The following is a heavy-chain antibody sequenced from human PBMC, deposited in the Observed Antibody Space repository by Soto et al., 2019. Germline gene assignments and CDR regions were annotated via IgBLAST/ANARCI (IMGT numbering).Heavy chain of an antibody. V-gene: IGHV4-39*01. J-gene: IGHJ6*03. Sequence: SETLSLTCTVSGVSISSSSYYWGWIRQPPGKGLEWIGSIYYSGSTYYNPSLKSRVTISVDTSKNQFSLKLSSVTAADTAVYYCARQDDFWSGYYMDVWGKGTTVTVSS. CDR2: IYYSGST. CDR3: ARQDDFWSGYYMDV. CDR1: GVSISSSSYY. D-gene: IGHD3-3*01.